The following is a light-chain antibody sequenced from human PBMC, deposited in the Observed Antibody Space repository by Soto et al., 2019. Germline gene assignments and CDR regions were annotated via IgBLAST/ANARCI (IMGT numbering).Light chain of an antibody. Sequence: ETVMTQSPATLSVSPGERATLSCRASQSVSSNVAWYQQKPGQAPRLLIYGASTRATGIPARFSGSGSGTEFTLTISSLLSEDFAVYYCQQYNNWPPYTFGPGTKLEIK. J-gene: IGKJ2*01. CDR1: QSVSSN. CDR3: QQYNNWPPYT. V-gene: IGKV3-15*01. CDR2: GAS.